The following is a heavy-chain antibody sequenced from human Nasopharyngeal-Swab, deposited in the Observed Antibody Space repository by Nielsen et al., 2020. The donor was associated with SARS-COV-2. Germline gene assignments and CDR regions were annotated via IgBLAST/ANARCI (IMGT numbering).Heavy chain of an antibody. CDR3: ARDRKHGRYGMDV. D-gene: IGHD1-14*01. CDR1: GFTFSSYW. V-gene: IGHV3-7*01. J-gene: IGHJ6*02. Sequence: GGSLRLSCAASGFTFSSYWMSWVRQAPGKGLEWVANIKQDGSEKYYVDSVKGRFTISRDNAKNSLYLQMNSLRAKDTAVYYCARDRKHGRYGMDVWGQGTTVTVSS. CDR2: IKQDGSEK.